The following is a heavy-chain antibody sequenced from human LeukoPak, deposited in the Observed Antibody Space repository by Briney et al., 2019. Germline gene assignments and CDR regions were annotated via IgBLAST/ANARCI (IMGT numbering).Heavy chain of an antibody. CDR1: GYTFTSYA. J-gene: IGHJ4*02. V-gene: IGHV1-3*01. Sequence: ASVKVSCKASGYTFTSYAMHWVRQAPGQRLEWMGWINAGNGNTKYSQKFQGRVTITRDTSASTAYMELSSLRSEDTAVYYCARLGDGDLYYFDYWGQGTLVTVSS. CDR2: INAGNGNT. D-gene: IGHD4-17*01. CDR3: ARLGDGDLYYFDY.